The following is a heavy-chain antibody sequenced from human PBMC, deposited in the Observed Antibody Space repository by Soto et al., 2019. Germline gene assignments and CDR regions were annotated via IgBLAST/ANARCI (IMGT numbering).Heavy chain of an antibody. Sequence: PSETLSLTCSFSGASFITDNCCICVRQSPGKWLEWIVEIFQSWSTNYNQSLKIRVTISIDKSNNHFSLKLSSVTAADTAVYYCARGRNYYDRSGYQASLVYWGQGTLVTVSS. J-gene: IGHJ4*02. V-gene: IGHV4-4*02. D-gene: IGHD3-22*01. CDR3: ARGRNYYDRSGYQASLVY. CDR2: IFQSWST. CDR1: GASFITDNC.